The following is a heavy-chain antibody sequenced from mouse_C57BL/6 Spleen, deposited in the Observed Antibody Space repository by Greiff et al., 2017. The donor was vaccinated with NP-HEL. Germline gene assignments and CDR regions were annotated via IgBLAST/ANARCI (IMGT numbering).Heavy chain of an antibody. CDR3: TFPYGYDRAMDY. V-gene: IGHV6-3*01. CDR1: GFTFSNYW. Sequence: EVQLVESGGGLVQPGGSMKLSCVASGFTFSNYWMNWVRQSPEKGLEWVAQIRLKSDNYATHYAESVKGRFTISRDDSKSSVYLQMNNLRAEDTGIYYCTFPYGYDRAMDYWGQGTSVTVSS. CDR2: IRLKSDNYAT. J-gene: IGHJ4*01. D-gene: IGHD2-2*01.